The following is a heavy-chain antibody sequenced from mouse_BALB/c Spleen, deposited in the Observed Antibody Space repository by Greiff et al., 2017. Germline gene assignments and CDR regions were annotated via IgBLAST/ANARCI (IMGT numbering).Heavy chain of an antibody. Sequence: QVQLQQPGAELVMPGASVKMSCKASGYTFTDYWMHWVKQRPGQGLEWIGAIDTSDSYTSYNQKFKGKATLTVDESSSTAYMQLSSLTSEDSAVYYCARSGYDGGFDVWGAGTTVTVSS. J-gene: IGHJ1*01. CDR2: IDTSDSYT. D-gene: IGHD3-2*02. V-gene: IGHV1-69*01. CDR3: ARSGYDGGFDV. CDR1: GYTFTDYW.